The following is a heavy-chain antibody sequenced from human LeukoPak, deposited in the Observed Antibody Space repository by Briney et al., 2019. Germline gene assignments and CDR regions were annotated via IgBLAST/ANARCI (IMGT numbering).Heavy chain of an antibody. J-gene: IGHJ3*01. CDR2: ISSSSSTI. CDR1: GFTFSSYS. CDR3: ATNYDDSREAFDV. D-gene: IGHD3-3*01. V-gene: IGHV3-48*01. Sequence: GGSLRLSCAASGFTFSSYSMNWVRQAPGKGLEWVSYISSSSSTIYHADSVKGRLTISRDNAKNSLYLQMNSLRADDTAVYYCATNYDDSREAFDVWGQGTVVTVSS.